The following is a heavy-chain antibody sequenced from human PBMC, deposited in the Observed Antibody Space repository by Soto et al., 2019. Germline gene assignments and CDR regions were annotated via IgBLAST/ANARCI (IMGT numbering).Heavy chain of an antibody. CDR3: AREESGEIMTMTDAFDF. D-gene: IGHD3-22*01. J-gene: IGHJ3*01. CDR1: GYTVSSYY. Sequence: ALVNVCCKAAGYTVSSYYIHRLRQAPGQGLEWMGIINPSGGSTSYAQKFQGRVTITRDTSASIAYMEVSSLRSEDTALYYCAREESGEIMTMTDAFDFWGQGSMVTVSS. CDR2: INPSGGST. V-gene: IGHV1-46*01.